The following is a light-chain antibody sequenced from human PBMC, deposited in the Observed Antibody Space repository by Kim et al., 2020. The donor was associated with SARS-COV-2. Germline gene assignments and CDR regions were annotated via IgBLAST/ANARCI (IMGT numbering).Light chain of an antibody. Sequence: SSELTQDPAVSVALGQTVRITCQGDSLRSYYASWYQMKPGQAPVLVIYGKNNRPSGIPDRFSGSSSGNTGSLTITGTQAEDEADYYCNSRDSSGNHHVLFGGGTQLTVL. CDR1: SLRSYY. CDR3: NSRDSSGNHHVL. CDR2: GKN. J-gene: IGLJ2*01. V-gene: IGLV3-19*01.